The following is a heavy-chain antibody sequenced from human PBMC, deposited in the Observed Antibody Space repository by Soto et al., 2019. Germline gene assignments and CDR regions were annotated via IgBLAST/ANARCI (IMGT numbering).Heavy chain of an antibody. CDR1: GYAINSGYY. D-gene: IGHD2-15*01. V-gene: IGHV4-38-2*01. CDR2: MYHGGFS. Sequence: KPSETLSLTCGVSGYAINSGYYWGWIRQSPGKGLEWIGNMYHGGFSYYNPSLKGRVTISVDTWKNRFSLNLRSVTAADTAVYYCARTVVVVVSNVPDYFDYRGQGMLVTVSS. J-gene: IGHJ4*02. CDR3: ARTVVVVVSNVPDYFDY.